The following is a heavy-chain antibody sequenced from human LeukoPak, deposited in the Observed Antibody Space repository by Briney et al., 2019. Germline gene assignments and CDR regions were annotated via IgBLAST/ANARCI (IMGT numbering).Heavy chain of an antibody. CDR3: ARETPRLPDY. V-gene: IGHV3-7*01. CDR1: GFTFSDYW. J-gene: IGHJ4*02. Sequence: GGSLRLSCEAYGFTFSDYWMTWVRQAPGQGLEWVANIKEDGSEKYYVDSVRGRLTIARDNARNSLYLHMNSLRAEDTAVYYCARETPRLPDYWGQGTLVTVSS. CDR2: IKEDGSEK.